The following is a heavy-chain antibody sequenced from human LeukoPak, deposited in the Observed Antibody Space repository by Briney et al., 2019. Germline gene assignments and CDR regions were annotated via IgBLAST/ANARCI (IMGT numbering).Heavy chain of an antibody. CDR2: ISSHGGST. CDR1: GFTFSSYA. V-gene: IGHV3-64D*09. D-gene: IGHD3-22*01. Sequence: AGGSLRLSCSASGFTFSSYAMHWVRQAPGKGLEYVSAISSHGGSTYYADSVKGRFTISRDNSKNTLYLQMSSLRAEDTAVYYCVKGAYYYDSIGYYGYDYWGQGTLVTVSS. J-gene: IGHJ4*02. CDR3: VKGAYYYDSIGYYGYDY.